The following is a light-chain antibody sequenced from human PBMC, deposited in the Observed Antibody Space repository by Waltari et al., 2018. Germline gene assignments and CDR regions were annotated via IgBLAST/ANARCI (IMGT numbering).Light chain of an antibody. J-gene: IGLJ2*01. CDR1: GSAVGSYDS. CDR2: DVT. Sequence: QSALTQPAPVSGSPGQSITISCSGVGSAVGSYDSVSWHQHHPGKAPQVIIYDVTNRPSGVSDRFSASKSANTASLTISRLQPEDEADYYCSSQTLDGLVLFGGGTRLTVL. CDR3: SSQTLDGLVL. V-gene: IGLV2-14*03.